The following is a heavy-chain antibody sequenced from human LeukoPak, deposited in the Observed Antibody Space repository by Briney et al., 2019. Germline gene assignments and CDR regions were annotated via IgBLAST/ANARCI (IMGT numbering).Heavy chain of an antibody. CDR1: GYTFTSYX. V-gene: IGHV1-8*03. J-gene: IGHJ4*02. D-gene: IGHD6-6*01. CDR2: XXPNSGNT. Sequence: SVXXSFTASGYTFTSYXINWVXXAXXQGRXGMXWXXPNSGNTGYAQKFQGRVTITRNTSISTAYMELSRLRSDDTAVYYCASLRHKEGQLGRVWTYFDYWGQGTLVTVSS. CDR3: ASLRHKEGQLGRVWTYFDY.